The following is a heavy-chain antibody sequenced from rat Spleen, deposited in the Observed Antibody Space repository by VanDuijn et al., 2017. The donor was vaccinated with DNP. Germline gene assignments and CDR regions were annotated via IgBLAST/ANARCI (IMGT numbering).Heavy chain of an antibody. CDR3: ARLHTRYILRIWFAD. CDR2: IWSGGNT. D-gene: IGHD1-2*01. CDR1: GFSLTSSG. J-gene: IGHJ3*01. Sequence: QVQLKESGPGLVQPSQTLSLTCSVSGFSLTSSGVSWIRQPPGTVLEWIGTIWSGGNTYFNSTFKSRLSISRDTANSQVFLKLNSLQGEDTAMYFCARLHTRYILRIWFADWGQGTLVAVSS. V-gene: IGHV2S8*01.